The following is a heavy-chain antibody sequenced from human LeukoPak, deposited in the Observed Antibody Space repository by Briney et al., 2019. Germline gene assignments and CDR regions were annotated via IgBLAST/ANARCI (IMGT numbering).Heavy chain of an antibody. CDR3: ARAFKYSMSGYYFDY. Sequence: PGGSPRLSCAASGFMFDDYDMSWVRQAPGKGLEWVSGINWNAGSTAYADSVKGRFTISRDNAKNSLYLQMNSLRAEDTALYYCARAFKYSMSGYYFDYWGQGTLVTVSS. CDR2: INWNAGST. D-gene: IGHD2-21*01. V-gene: IGHV3-20*04. CDR1: GFMFDDYD. J-gene: IGHJ4*02.